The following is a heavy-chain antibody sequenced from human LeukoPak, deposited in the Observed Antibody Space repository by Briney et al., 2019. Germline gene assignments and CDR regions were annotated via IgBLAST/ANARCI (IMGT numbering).Heavy chain of an antibody. Sequence: PGGSLRLSCAASGFTFSSYGMHWVRQAPGKGLEWVAVISYDGSNKYYADSVKGRFTISRDNSKNTLYLQMNSLRVDDTAMYFCAKDKYYGRDAFDIWGQGTMVTVSS. D-gene: IGHD3-16*01. CDR2: ISYDGSNK. CDR1: GFTFSSYG. J-gene: IGHJ3*02. CDR3: AKDKYYGRDAFDI. V-gene: IGHV3-30*18.